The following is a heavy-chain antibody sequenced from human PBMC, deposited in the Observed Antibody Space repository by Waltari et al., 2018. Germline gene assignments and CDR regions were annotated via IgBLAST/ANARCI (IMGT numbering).Heavy chain of an antibody. Sequence: QVQLQESGPGLVKPSGTLSVTCAVSGDSISGTYWWSWFRQPPGKGLEWIGQIHGSGRSNYNPSLESRVTVSIDTSNNHFSLKVTSATAADTAVYYCARDRGRGLYLDSWGQGTLVTVSP. CDR2: IHGSGRS. J-gene: IGHJ4*02. CDR1: GDSISGTYW. CDR3: ARDRGRGLYLDS. V-gene: IGHV4-4*02. D-gene: IGHD2-15*01.